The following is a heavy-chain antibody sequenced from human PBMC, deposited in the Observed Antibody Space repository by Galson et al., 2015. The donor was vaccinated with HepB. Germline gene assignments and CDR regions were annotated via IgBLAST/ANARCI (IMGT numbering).Heavy chain of an antibody. D-gene: IGHD3-9*01. Sequence: QSGAEVKKPGESLRISCKGSGYSFTSYWISWVRQMPGKGLEWMGRIDPSDSYTNYSPSFQGHVTISADKSISTAYLQWSSLKASDTAMYYCATSGQLRYFDWLGVAFDIWGQGTMVTVSS. CDR3: ATSGQLRYFDWLGVAFDI. CDR1: GYSFTSYW. V-gene: IGHV5-10-1*01. CDR2: IDPSDSYT. J-gene: IGHJ3*02.